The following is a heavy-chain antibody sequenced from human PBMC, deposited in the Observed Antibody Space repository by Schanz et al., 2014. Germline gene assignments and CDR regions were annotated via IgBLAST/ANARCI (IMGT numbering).Heavy chain of an antibody. J-gene: IGHJ4*02. CDR3: AKGQLLSYYFDY. D-gene: IGHD2-21*01. V-gene: IGHV3-23*04. CDR2: ISGSGGDT. Sequence: VQLVESGGGVVQPGDSLRLSCAASGFTVNTNYMSWVRQAPGKGLEWVSAISGSGGDTYYADSVKGRFTISRDNSKNTLYLQMNSLRAEDTAVYYCAKGQLLSYYFDYWGQGTLVTVSS. CDR1: GFTVNTNY.